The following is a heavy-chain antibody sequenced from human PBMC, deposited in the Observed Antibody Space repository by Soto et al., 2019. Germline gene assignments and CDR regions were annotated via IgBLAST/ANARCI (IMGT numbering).Heavy chain of an antibody. V-gene: IGHV3-33*01. D-gene: IGHD6-19*01. J-gene: IGHJ4*02. CDR3: ARDKRVPIAVAGTFDY. Sequence: QVQLVESGGGVVQPGRSLRLSCAASGFTFSSYGMHWVRQAPGKGLEWVAVIWYDGSNKYYADSVKGRFTISRDNSKNTLYLQMNSLRAEDTAVYYCARDKRVPIAVAGTFDYWGQGTLVTVSS. CDR1: GFTFSSYG. CDR2: IWYDGSNK.